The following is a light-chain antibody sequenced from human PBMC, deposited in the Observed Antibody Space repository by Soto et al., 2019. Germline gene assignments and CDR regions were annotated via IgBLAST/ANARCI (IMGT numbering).Light chain of an antibody. CDR3: MQSTQIPPT. Sequence: DVVMTQTPLSLSVAPGQPASISCRSSQSLLHITGETFLFCYLQKPGQSPQLLIYEVSNRVSGVPDRFIGSGSGTDFTLEISRVETDDVGIYYCMQSTQIPPTFGQGTRLGIE. J-gene: IGKJ5*01. CDR2: EVS. V-gene: IGKV2D-29*02. CDR1: QSLLHITGETF.